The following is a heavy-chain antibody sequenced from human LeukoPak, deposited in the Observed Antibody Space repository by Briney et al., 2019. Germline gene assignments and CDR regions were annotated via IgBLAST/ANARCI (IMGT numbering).Heavy chain of an antibody. J-gene: IGHJ4*02. V-gene: IGHV3-23*01. CDR3: AKRNTMVRGGPCFDY. Sequence: GGSLRLSCAASGFPFSSYAMNWVRQAPGKGLEWVSIIFGADKNTTYYADSVKGRFTVSRDNSKNTLDLQMTDLRPEDTAIYYCAKRNTMVRGGPCFDYWGQGILVAVSS. CDR1: GFPFSSYA. D-gene: IGHD3-10*01. CDR2: IFGADKNTT.